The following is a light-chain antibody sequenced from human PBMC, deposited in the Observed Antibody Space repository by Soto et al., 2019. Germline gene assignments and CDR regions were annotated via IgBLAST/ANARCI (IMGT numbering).Light chain of an antibody. CDR1: SSDVGGYNY. CDR2: DVN. Sequence: QSALTQPPSASGSPGQSVTISCTGTSSDVGGYNYVSWYQQHPGKAPKVMIYDVNKRPSGVPDRFSGSKSGNTASLTVSGLQAEDEGDYYCSSHAGGQNVVFGGGTKLIVL. CDR3: SSHAGGQNVV. J-gene: IGLJ2*01. V-gene: IGLV2-8*01.